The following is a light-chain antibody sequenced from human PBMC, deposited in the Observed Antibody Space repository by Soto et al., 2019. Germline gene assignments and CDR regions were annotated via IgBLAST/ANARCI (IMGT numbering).Light chain of an antibody. CDR3: LQDYSSPRT. V-gene: IGKV1-6*01. CDR2: ATS. Sequence: AIQMTQSPSSLSASVGDRVTITCRASQGIRNDLGWYQQRPWKAPKLLIYATSKLQTGVPSRFSRSGSDTDFTLTISSLPPEDFATYCCLQDYSSPRTFGQGTKVEIK. CDR1: QGIRND. J-gene: IGKJ1*01.